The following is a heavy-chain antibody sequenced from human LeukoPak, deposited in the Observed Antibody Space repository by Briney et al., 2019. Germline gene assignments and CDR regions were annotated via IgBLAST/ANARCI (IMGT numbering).Heavy chain of an antibody. Sequence: PSETLSLTCTVSGGSISSGGYYWSWIRQHPGKGLEWIGYIYYSGSTYYNPSLKSRVTISVDTSKNQFSLKLSSVIAADTAMYYCARVGGSNYYYYGMDVWGQGTTVTVSS. J-gene: IGHJ6*02. CDR3: ARVGGSNYYYYGMDV. CDR1: GGSISSGGYY. CDR2: IYYSGST. D-gene: IGHD2-15*01. V-gene: IGHV4-31*03.